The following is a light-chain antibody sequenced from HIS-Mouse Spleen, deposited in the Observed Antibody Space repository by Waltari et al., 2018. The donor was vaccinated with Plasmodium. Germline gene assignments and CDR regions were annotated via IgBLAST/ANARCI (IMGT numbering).Light chain of an antibody. CDR2: GAS. Sequence: EIVKTQSPATLSVSPGERATLSCRASQSVSSNLAWYQQKPGQAPRLLIYGASTRATGIPARLSGSGSGTEFTLTISSLQSEDFAVYYCQQYNNWSFSFGPGTKVDIK. CDR1: QSVSSN. CDR3: QQYNNWSFS. J-gene: IGKJ3*01. V-gene: IGKV3-15*01.